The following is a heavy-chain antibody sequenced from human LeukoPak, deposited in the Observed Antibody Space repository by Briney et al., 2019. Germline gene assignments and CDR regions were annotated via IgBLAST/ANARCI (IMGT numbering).Heavy chain of an antibody. J-gene: IGHJ4*02. Sequence: SETLSLTCTVSGGSTSSSSYYWGWIRQPPGKGLEWIGSIYYSGSTYYNPSLKSRVTISVDTSKNQFSLKLSSVTAADTAVYYCARGNGSGSSKPLDYWGQGTLVTVSS. CDR1: GGSTSSSSYY. D-gene: IGHD3-10*01. CDR3: ARGNGSGSSKPLDY. CDR2: IYYSGST. V-gene: IGHV4-39*07.